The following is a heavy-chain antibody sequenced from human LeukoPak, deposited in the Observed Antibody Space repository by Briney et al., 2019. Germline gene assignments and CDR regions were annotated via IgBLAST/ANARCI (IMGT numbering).Heavy chain of an antibody. V-gene: IGHV1-2*02. CDR3: ARRGVRTAASSLGY. CDR1: GYTFSDYY. Sequence: ASVKVSCKASGYTFSDYYLHWVRQAPGQGLEWMGWINPNSGGTNFAQKFRGRVNMTRDTSITTAYMELTRLKSDDTAVYYCARRGVRTAASSLGYWGQGTLVTVSS. D-gene: IGHD6-13*01. CDR2: INPNSGGT. J-gene: IGHJ4*01.